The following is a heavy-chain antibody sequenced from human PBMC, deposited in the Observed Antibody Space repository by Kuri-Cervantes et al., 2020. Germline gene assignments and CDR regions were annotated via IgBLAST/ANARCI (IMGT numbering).Heavy chain of an antibody. CDR2: MGWNYNNI. D-gene: IGHD1-26*01. Sequence: SLKISCVASGFTFDDYAMHWVRQAPGKGLEWVAGMGWNYNNIYYADSVKGRFTISRDNAKNSLYLQMNSLRPEDTALYYCATRREWVDYWGQGTLVTVS. CDR1: GFTFDDYA. J-gene: IGHJ4*02. CDR3: ATRREWVDY. V-gene: IGHV3-9*01.